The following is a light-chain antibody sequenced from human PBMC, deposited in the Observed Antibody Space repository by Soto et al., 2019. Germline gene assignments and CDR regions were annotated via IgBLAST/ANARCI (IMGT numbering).Light chain of an antibody. CDR3: NAHTASTTRI. CDR1: SSDVAGYTH. CDR2: EVT. Sequence: QSVLTQPASVSGSPGQSITISCSGTSSDVAGYTHISWYQHHPGNAHKLMNYEVTQRPSGVSNRFSGSKSGDTSSLTSSGLQAEDEADYYCNAHTASTTRIFGTGTKVTVL. J-gene: IGLJ1*01. V-gene: IGLV2-14*01.